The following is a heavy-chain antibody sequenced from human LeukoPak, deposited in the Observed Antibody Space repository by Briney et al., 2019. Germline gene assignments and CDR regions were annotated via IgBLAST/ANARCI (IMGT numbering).Heavy chain of an antibody. D-gene: IGHD6-19*01. V-gene: IGHV5-10-1*01. CDR3: ARHYISGWYWVDY. CDR2: IDPSDSYT. CDR1: GYSFTSYW. Sequence: GESLKISCEGSGYSFTSYWISWVRQMPGKGLEWMGRIDPSDSYTNYSPSFQGHVTISTDKSLSTAYLQWSSLKASDTAIYYCARHYISGWYWVDYWGQGTLVTVPS. J-gene: IGHJ4*02.